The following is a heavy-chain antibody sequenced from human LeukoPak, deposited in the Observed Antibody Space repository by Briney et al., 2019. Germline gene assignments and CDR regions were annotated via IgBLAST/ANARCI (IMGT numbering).Heavy chain of an antibody. CDR3: ARDLRTYDDFLPGDFDY. Sequence: ASVKVSCKTSGYTLTNYAMNWVRQAPGQGLEWMGWINTNTGNPTYAQGFTGRFVFSLDTSVSTAYLQISSLKAEDTAVYYCARDLRTYDDFLPGDFDYWGQGTLVTVSS. J-gene: IGHJ4*02. V-gene: IGHV7-4-1*02. CDR1: GYTLTNYA. D-gene: IGHD4-17*01. CDR2: INTNTGNP.